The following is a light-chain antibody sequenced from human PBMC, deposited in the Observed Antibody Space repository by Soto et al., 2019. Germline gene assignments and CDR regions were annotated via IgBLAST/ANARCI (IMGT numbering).Light chain of an antibody. CDR3: SSYTSSSTEV. J-gene: IGLJ1*01. CDR2: DVS. Sequence: QSGLTQRASWSGSPGQSITISCTGTSSDVGGYNFVSWYQQHPGKAPILMIFDVSDRPSGVSNRFSGSKSGNTASLTISGLQAEDEADYYCSSYTSSSTEVFGTGTKVTVL. CDR1: SSDVGGYNF. V-gene: IGLV2-14*01.